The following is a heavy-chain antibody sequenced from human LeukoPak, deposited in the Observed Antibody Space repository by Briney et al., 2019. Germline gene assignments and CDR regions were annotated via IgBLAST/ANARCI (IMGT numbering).Heavy chain of an antibody. Sequence: SETLSLTCAVYGGSFSGYYWGWIRQPPGKGLEWIGSIYYSGSTYYNPSLKSRVTISVDTSKNQFSLKLSSVTAADTAVYYCARNRNYYDSSGYYVGYNWFDPWGQGTLVTVSS. V-gene: IGHV4-34*01. J-gene: IGHJ5*02. D-gene: IGHD3-22*01. CDR3: ARNRNYYDSSGYYVGYNWFDP. CDR2: IYYSGST. CDR1: GGSFSGYY.